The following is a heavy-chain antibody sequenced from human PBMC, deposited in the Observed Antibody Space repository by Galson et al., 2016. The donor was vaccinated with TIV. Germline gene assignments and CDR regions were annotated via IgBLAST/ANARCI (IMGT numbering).Heavy chain of an antibody. CDR2: ISGSGSGT. J-gene: IGHJ6*03. CDR1: GFAFSNYA. V-gene: IGHV3-23*01. CDR3: ASYPGLNYYPSFMDV. D-gene: IGHD3-16*01. Sequence: SLRLSCAASGFAFSNYALNWVRQAPGKGLECVAAISGSGSGTYYTDSVKGRFTISRDNSKNTLYLQMNSLRAEDTALYYCASYPGLNYYPSFMDVWGKGITVTVSS.